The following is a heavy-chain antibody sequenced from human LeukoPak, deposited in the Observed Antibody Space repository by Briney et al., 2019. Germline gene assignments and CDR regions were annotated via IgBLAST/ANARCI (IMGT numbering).Heavy chain of an antibody. CDR2: ISGSGGST. CDR1: GFTFSSYA. Sequence: GGSLRLSCAASGFTFSSYAMSWVRQAPGKGLEWVSAISGSGGSTYYADSVKGRFTISRDNSKNTLYLQMNSLRAEDTAVYYCAKDPAFMITFGGVIDWGQGPWSPSPQ. V-gene: IGHV3-23*01. CDR3: AKDPAFMITFGGVID. J-gene: IGHJ1*01. D-gene: IGHD3-16*02.